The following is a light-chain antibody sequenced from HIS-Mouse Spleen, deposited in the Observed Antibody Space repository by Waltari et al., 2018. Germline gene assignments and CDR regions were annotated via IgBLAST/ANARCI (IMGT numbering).Light chain of an antibody. CDR2: EDS. V-gene: IGLV3-10*01. CDR3: YSTDSSGNHRV. Sequence: SYELTQPPSVSVSPGQTARITCSGDALPNNCAYRYQQKSGQAPVLVIYEDSKRPSGIPERFSGSSSGTMATLTISGAQVEDEADYYCYSTDSSGNHRVFGGGTKLTVL. CDR1: ALPNNC. J-gene: IGLJ2*01.